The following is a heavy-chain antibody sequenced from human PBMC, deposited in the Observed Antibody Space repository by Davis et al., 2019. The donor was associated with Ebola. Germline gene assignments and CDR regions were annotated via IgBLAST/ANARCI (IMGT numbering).Heavy chain of an antibody. J-gene: IGHJ4*02. CDR1: GGSISSSSYY. CDR2: INHSGST. D-gene: IGHD2/OR15-2a*01. V-gene: IGHV4-39*07. CDR3: ARGGGRIVRSFFDY. Sequence: PSDTLSLTCTVSGGSISSSSYYCGWIRHPPGKGLEWIGEINHSGSTNYNPSLKSRVTISVDTSKNQFSLKLSSVTAADTAVYYCARGGGRIVRSFFDYWGQGTLVTVSS.